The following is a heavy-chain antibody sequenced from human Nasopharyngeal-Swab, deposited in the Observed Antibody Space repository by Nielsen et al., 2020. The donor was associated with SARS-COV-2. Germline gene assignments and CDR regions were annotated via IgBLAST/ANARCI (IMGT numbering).Heavy chain of an antibody. J-gene: IGHJ6*03. CDR3: ARGFIVATIFHYYYYMDV. Sequence: ASVKVSCKASGYTFTSYDINWVRQATGQGLEGMGWINPNSGNTGYAQKFQGRVTMTRNTSISTAYMELSSLRSEDTAVYYCARGFIVATIFHYYYYMDVWGKGTTVTVSS. CDR2: INPNSGNT. V-gene: IGHV1-8*01. D-gene: IGHD5-12*01. CDR1: GYTFTSYD.